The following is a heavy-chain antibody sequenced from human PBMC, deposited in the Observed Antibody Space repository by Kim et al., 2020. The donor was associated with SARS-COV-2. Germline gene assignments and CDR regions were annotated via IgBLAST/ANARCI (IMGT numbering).Heavy chain of an antibody. J-gene: IGHJ4*02. Sequence: DYEPSVRSRITVNPDTSKNQFSLQLKSVTPEDTAIYYCARQLHGSSLFDFWGQGELVTVSS. V-gene: IGHV6-1*01. D-gene: IGHD6-6*01. CDR3: ARQLHGSSLFDF.